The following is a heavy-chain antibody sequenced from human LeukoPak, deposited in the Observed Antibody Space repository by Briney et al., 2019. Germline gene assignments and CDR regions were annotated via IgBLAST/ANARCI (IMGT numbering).Heavy chain of an antibody. J-gene: IGHJ6*02. D-gene: IGHD6-19*01. CDR3: AKRGSSGWQTYYYYYGMDV. CDR1: GFTFSNYW. V-gene: IGHV3-23*01. Sequence: PGGSLRLSCAASGFTFSNYWMSWVRQAPGKGLEWVSAISGSGGSTYYADSVKGRFTISRDNSKNTLYLQMNSLRAEDTAVYYCAKRGSSGWQTYYYYYGMDVWGQGTTVTVSS. CDR2: ISGSGGST.